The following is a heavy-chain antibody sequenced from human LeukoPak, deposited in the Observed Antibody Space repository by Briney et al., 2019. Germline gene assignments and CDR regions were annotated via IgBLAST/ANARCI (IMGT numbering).Heavy chain of an antibody. CDR3: ARFVGGGNYLDC. CDR2: INYSGTT. CDR1: GGSISSSSYY. J-gene: IGHJ4*02. V-gene: IGHV4-39*07. Sequence: SETLSLTYTVSGGSISSSSYYWGWIRQPPGEGLEWIAIINYSGTTYYNPSLKSRVTLSIDTSKNQFSLKLSSVTAADTAVHYCARFVGGGNYLDCWGQGTLVAVSS. D-gene: IGHD2-21*01.